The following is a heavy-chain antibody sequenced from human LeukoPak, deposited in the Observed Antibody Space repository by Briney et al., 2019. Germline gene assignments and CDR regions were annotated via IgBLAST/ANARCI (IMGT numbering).Heavy chain of an antibody. CDR2: IYYSGST. CDR1: GGSISSNSYY. CDR3: ASIAVAGIFDYYYYMDV. J-gene: IGHJ6*03. D-gene: IGHD6-19*01. V-gene: IGHV4-39*07. Sequence: SETLSLTCTVSGGSISSNSYYWGWIRQPPGKGLEWIGSIYYSGSTNYNPSLKSRVTISVDTSKNQFSLKLSSVTAADTAVYYCASIAVAGIFDYYYYMDVWGKGTTVTVSS.